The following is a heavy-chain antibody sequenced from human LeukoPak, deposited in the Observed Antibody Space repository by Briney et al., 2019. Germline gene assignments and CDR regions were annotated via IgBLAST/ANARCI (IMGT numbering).Heavy chain of an antibody. Sequence: PGGSLRLSCAASGFTFSNYAMSWVRQAPGKGLEWVSSISDSGGSTYYADSVKGRFTISRDNSKNTLYLQMNSLRAEDTAVYYCAKDYYGSGSYLDYWGQGTLVTVSS. CDR3: AKDYYGSGSYLDY. V-gene: IGHV3-23*01. CDR1: GFTFSNYA. CDR2: ISDSGGST. J-gene: IGHJ4*02. D-gene: IGHD3-10*01.